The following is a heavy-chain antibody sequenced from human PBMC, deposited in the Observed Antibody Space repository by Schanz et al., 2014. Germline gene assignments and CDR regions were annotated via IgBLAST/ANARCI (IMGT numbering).Heavy chain of an antibody. Sequence: DVQLLESGGGLVQPGGSLRLSCAASGFTFSSYAMSWVRQAPGKGLEWVSFVHPGGSTYYPDSVKGRFTISRDNSKNTVHLQMNSLRAEDTAVYYCARDSFFAFDYWGQGTLVTVSS. CDR3: ARDSFFAFDY. J-gene: IGHJ4*02. CDR1: GFTFSSYA. V-gene: IGHV3-23*03. D-gene: IGHD3-3*01. CDR2: FVHPGGST.